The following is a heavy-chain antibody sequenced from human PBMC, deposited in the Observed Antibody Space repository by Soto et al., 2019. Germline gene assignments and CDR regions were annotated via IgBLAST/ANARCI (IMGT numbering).Heavy chain of an antibody. Sequence: EVQLVQSGAEVKKPGDSLKISCKGSGYRFSDYWIGWVRQTPGKGLEWMGIIYPDNSGTIYSPSFQGQVTLSADKSIXPAYLQWSSLKASDTAIFYCARFGGAALSHNWFDFWGQGTLVTVSS. CDR3: ARFGGAALSHNWFDF. CDR1: GYRFSDYW. D-gene: IGHD3-16*01. V-gene: IGHV5-51*03. CDR2: IYPDNSGT. J-gene: IGHJ5*01.